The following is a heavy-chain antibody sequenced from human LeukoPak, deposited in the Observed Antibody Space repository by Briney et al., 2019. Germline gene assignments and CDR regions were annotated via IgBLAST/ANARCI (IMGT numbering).Heavy chain of an antibody. CDR1: GFTFSNFW. J-gene: IGHJ4*02. D-gene: IGHD3-9*01. CDR3: ARGDFDWLLEYYFDY. Sequence: PGGSLRLSCAASGFTFSNFWMHWVRQAPGKGLVWVSRINNDGSSTSYADSVKGRLTISRDNAKNTLYLQMNSLRAEDTAVYYCARGDFDWLLEYYFDYWGQGTLVTVSS. CDR2: INNDGSST. V-gene: IGHV3-74*01.